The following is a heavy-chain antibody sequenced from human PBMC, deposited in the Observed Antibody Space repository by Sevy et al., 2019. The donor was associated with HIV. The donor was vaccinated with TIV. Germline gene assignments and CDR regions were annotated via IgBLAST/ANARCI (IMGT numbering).Heavy chain of an antibody. Sequence: SETLSLTCTVSGGSISSYYWSWIRQPAGKGLEWIGGIFTSGSTNYNPSLKSRVTMSVDTSKNQFALKLSSVTAADTAVYYCARLGYADSLRYYCMDVWGQGTTVTVSS. CDR3: ARLGYADSLRYYCMDV. J-gene: IGHJ6*02. CDR1: GGSISSYY. D-gene: IGHD5-18*01. V-gene: IGHV4-4*07. CDR2: IFTSGST.